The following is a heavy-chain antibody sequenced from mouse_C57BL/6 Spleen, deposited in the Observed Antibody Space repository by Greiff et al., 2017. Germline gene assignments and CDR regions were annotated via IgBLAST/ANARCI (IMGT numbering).Heavy chain of an antibody. J-gene: IGHJ4*01. V-gene: IGHV2-2*01. CDR2: IWSGGST. CDR1: GFSLTSYG. CDR3: ASQYYYGSSYYAMDY. D-gene: IGHD1-1*01. Sequence: VMLVESGPGLVQPSQSLSITCTVSGFSLTSYGVHWVRQSPGKGLEWLGVIWSGGSTDYNAAFISRRSISKDNSKSQVFFKMNSLQADDTAIYYCASQYYYGSSYYAMDYWGQGTSVTVSS.